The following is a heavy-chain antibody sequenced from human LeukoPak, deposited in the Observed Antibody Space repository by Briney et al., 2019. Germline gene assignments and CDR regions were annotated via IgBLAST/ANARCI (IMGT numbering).Heavy chain of an antibody. J-gene: IGHJ4*02. D-gene: IGHD3-22*01. V-gene: IGHV3-7*01. CDR2: IKQGGSEK. CDR1: GFTFSSYW. Sequence: PGGSLRLSCAASGFTFSSYWMSWVRQAPGKGLEWVANIKQGGSEKNYVDSVKGRFTISRDNAKNSLYLQMNSLRAEDTAVYYCARAPYYYDSSGYGYWGQGTLVTVSS. CDR3: ARAPYYYDSSGYGY.